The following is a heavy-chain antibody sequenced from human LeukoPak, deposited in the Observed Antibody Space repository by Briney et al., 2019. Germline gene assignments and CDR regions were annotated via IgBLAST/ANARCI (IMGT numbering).Heavy chain of an antibody. CDR3: ASFLRGHYVHNWFDP. CDR2: IYYSGST. J-gene: IGHJ5*02. CDR1: GGSISGGGYY. D-gene: IGHD4-17*01. V-gene: IGHV4-31*03. Sequence: PSETLSLSCTVSGGSISGGGYYWSWIRQHPGKGLEWIGYIYYSGSTYYNPSLKSRVTISVDTSKNQFSLKLSSVTAADTAVYYCASFLRGHYVHNWFDPWGQGTLVTVSS.